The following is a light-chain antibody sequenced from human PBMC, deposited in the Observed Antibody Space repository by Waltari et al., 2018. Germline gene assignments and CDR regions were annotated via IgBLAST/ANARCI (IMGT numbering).Light chain of an antibody. CDR2: DGY. CDR3: QQYYSTPYT. CDR1: QGISSW. Sequence: DIQMTQSPSSVSASVGDGVTITCRASQGISSWLAWYQQKPGKAPNLLIYDGYSLQSGVPSRFSGSGSGTVFTLTISSLQAEDVAVYYCQQYYSTPYTFGQGTKLEIK. V-gene: IGKV1-12*01. J-gene: IGKJ2*01.